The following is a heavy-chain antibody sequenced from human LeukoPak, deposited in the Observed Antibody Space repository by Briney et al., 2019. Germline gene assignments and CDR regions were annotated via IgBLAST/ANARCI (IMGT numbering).Heavy chain of an antibody. CDR2: IKQDGSET. J-gene: IGHJ4*02. V-gene: IGHV3-7*01. D-gene: IGHD1/OR15-1a*01. CDR3: ARDKREQRTYDY. CDR1: GFTFSSYW. Sequence: ESGGSLRLSCAASGFTFSSYWRSWVRQAPGKGLEWAANIKQDGSETYYVDSVKGRFTFSRTNAKNSLYLQMNSLRAEDTAVYYCARDKREQRTYDYWGQGTLVTVSS.